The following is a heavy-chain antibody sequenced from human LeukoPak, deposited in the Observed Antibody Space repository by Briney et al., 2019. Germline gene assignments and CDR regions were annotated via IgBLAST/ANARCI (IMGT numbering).Heavy chain of an antibody. CDR1: GFTFDDYG. CDR2: ISWDGGST. V-gene: IGHV3-20*01. D-gene: IGHD2-8*01. CDR3: VFXXYGPYLYGINI. J-gene: IGHJ3*02. Sequence: GGSLRLSCAASGFTFDDYGMNWVRQAPGEGLEWVSGISWDGGSTXYAXSVXXRFTISRDNAKNSLYLQMNSLRAEDTAFYHCVFXXYGPYLYGINIWGHGTMVTVSS.